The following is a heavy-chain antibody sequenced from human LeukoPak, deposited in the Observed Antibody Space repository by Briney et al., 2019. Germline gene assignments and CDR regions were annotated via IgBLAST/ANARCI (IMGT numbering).Heavy chain of an antibody. CDR1: HGSISSYY. Sequence: SETLSLTCTVSHGSISSYYWSWIRQSPGKGLEWIGYVYYSGSTNYNPSLKSRVTILVDTSKNQFSLKLSSVTAADTAVYYCARRPSPGAFDIWGQGTMVTVSS. J-gene: IGHJ3*02. V-gene: IGHV4-59*01. CDR2: VYYSGST. CDR3: ARRPSPGAFDI. D-gene: IGHD3-10*01.